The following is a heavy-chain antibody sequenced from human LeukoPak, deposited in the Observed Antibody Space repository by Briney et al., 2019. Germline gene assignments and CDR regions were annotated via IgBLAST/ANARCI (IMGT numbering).Heavy chain of an antibody. CDR2: INPNSGGT. Sequence: ASVKVSCKASGYTFTGYYMHWVRQAPGQGLEWMGWINPNSGGTNYAQKFQGRVTMTRDTSISTAYMELSRLRSDDTAVYYCARNGVGSGSYEPASYFYYMDVWGKGTTVTVSS. D-gene: IGHD3-10*01. V-gene: IGHV1-2*02. CDR1: GYTFTGYY. CDR3: ARNGVGSGSYEPASYFYYMDV. J-gene: IGHJ6*03.